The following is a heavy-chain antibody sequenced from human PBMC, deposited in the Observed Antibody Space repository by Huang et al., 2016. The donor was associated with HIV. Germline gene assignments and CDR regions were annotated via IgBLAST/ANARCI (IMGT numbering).Heavy chain of an antibody. Sequence: QVQLQQWGAGLLRPSETLSLTCAVYGGSFSGYYGTWIRQPPGKGLEWVGKINHSESTNSNPSLKSRVTIALDTSTNQFSLTLTSVTAADTAVYYCARGQGGYYYYYMDVWGKGTTVTVSS. CDR1: GGSFSGYY. V-gene: IGHV4-34*01. CDR3: ARGQGGYYYYYMDV. CDR2: INHSEST. J-gene: IGHJ6*03.